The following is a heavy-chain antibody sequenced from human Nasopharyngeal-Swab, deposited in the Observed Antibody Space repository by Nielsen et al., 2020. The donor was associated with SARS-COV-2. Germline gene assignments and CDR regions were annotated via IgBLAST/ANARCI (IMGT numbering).Heavy chain of an antibody. J-gene: IGHJ4*02. V-gene: IGHV4-61*02. CDR3: ARVALNYFGSGTYKDY. D-gene: IGHD3-10*01. CDR2: VYTSGST. CDR1: GGSMSSDNYY. Sequence: SETLSLTCTVSGGSMSSDNYYWSWIRQPAGQGLDLIGRVYTSGSTNYNPSLKRRVTISADTSRNQFFLKLRSATAADTAVYYCARVALNYFGSGTYKDYWGQGTLVTVSS.